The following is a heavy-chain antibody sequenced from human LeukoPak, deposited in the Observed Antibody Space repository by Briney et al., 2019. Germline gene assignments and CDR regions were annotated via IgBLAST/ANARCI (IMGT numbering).Heavy chain of an antibody. J-gene: IGHJ1*01. CDR3: SSRDWLSQYFQQ. V-gene: IGHV4-59*01. D-gene: IGHD3-9*01. Sequence: PSETLSLTCTVSGGSISSYYWSWIRQPPGKGLEWIGYIYYSGSTNYNPSLKSRVTISVDTSKNQYSLKLSSVTAADAALYDCSSRDWLSQYFQQRGQGTLVTVSS. CDR1: GGSISSYY. CDR2: IYYSGST.